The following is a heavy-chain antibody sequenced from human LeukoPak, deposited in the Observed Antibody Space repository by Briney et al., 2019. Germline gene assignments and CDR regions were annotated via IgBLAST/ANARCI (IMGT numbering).Heavy chain of an antibody. CDR3: AREYVLAVAGTNYYYGMDV. Sequence: GGSLRLSCAASGFTLSNYDMPWVRQRPGKGLEWVSIIGTAGDTYYADSVKGRFTISRESAMNSLYLQMNSLRGGDTAVYYCAREYVLAVAGTNYYYGMDVWGQGTAVTVSS. V-gene: IGHV3-13*01. CDR1: GFTLSNYD. CDR2: IGTAGDT. D-gene: IGHD6-19*01. J-gene: IGHJ6*02.